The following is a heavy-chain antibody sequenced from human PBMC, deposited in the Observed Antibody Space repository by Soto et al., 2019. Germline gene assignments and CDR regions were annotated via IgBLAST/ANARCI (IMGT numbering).Heavy chain of an antibody. CDR3: ARSPTYYYDSSGYYYFDY. Sequence: RASVKVSCKASGGTFSSYAISWVRQAPGQGLEWMGGIIPIFGTANYAQKFQGRVTITADKSTSTAYMELSSLRSEDTAVYYCARSPTYYYDSSGYYYFDYWGQGTLVTVSS. J-gene: IGHJ4*02. V-gene: IGHV1-69*06. CDR2: IIPIFGTA. CDR1: GGTFSSYA. D-gene: IGHD3-22*01.